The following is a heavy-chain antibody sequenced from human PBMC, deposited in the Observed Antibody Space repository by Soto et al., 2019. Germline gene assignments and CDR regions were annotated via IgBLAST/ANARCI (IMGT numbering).Heavy chain of an antibody. CDR1: GYTFTSYA. V-gene: IGHV1-18*01. Sequence: QVQLVQSGTEVKKPGASVKVSCQASGYTFTSYAISWVRQAPGQGLEWMGWIGGHNGNTNYAQKLQGRVTMTTDTSTSTAYLELRSLRSDDTAVYYCARGTTVTTTPTYYYMDVWGKGTTVTVSS. J-gene: IGHJ6*03. CDR3: ARGTTVTTTPTYYYMDV. D-gene: IGHD4-17*01. CDR2: IGGHNGNT.